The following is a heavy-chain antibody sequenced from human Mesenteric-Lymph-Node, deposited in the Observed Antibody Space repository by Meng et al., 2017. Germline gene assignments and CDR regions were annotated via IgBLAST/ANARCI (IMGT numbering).Heavy chain of an antibody. CDR1: GFTFDDYG. CDR2: INWNGGST. Sequence: GESLKISCAASGFTFDDYGMSWVRQAPGKGLEWVSGINWNGGSTGYADSVKGRFTISRDNAKNSLYLQMNSLRAEDTALYYCARVYEVIYAFDIWGQGTMVTVSS. V-gene: IGHV3-20*04. J-gene: IGHJ3*02. D-gene: IGHD3-16*02. CDR3: ARVYEVIYAFDI.